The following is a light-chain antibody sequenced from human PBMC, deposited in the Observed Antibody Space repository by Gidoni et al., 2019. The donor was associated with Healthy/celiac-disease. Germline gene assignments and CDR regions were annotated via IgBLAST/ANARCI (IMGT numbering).Light chain of an antibody. CDR2: GAS. Sequence: EIVLTQSPGTLSLSPGEGATLSCRASQSVSSSYLAWYQQKPGQAPRLLIYGASSGSGADFTLTISRLEPEDVAVYYWQQYGSSPYTFGQGTKLEIK. V-gene: IGKV3-20*01. CDR1: QSVSSSY. J-gene: IGKJ2*01. CDR3: QQYGSSPYT.